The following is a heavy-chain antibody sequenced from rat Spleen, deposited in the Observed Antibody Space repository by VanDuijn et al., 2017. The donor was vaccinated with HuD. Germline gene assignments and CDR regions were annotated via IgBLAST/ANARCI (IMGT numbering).Heavy chain of an antibody. CDR3: TRGYYFDY. Sequence: EVQVVESGGGIVQPGRSMKLSCAASGFTFSNYAMVWVRQAPTKGLKWVASISYDGSTPYYRDSVKGRFTISRDNAKSTLYLQIDSLRSEDTATYYCTRGYYFDYWGQGVMVTVSS. CDR2: ISYDGSTP. V-gene: IGHV5-7*01. J-gene: IGHJ2*01. CDR1: GFTFSNYA.